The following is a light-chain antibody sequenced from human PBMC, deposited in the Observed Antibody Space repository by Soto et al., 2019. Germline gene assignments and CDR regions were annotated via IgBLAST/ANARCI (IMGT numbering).Light chain of an antibody. CDR1: QSVSRTN. CDR2: DAS. Sequence: EIVLTQSPGTLSLSPGERATLSCRASQSVSRTNLAWYQQKPGQAPRLLIYDASTRAAGIPDRFVGSGSGTDFTLTINRLESEDFAVYYCQPFGSSPLLTFGGGTKVEIK. V-gene: IGKV3-20*01. CDR3: QPFGSSPLLT. J-gene: IGKJ4*01.